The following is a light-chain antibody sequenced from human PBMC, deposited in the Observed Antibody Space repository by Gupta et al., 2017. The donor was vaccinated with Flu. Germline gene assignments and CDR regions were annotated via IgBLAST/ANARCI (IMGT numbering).Light chain of an antibody. CDR1: QSVSTY. CDR2: DTS. J-gene: IGKJ2*01. V-gene: IGKV3-11*01. CDR3: QQHNDLPMFT. Sequence: EIPLTQSPATLSLSPGDRAILSCRASQSVSTYLAWYQQKPGQAPRLLMYDTSKRVVGIPARFSGSGSGTDYTLTISTREHEDFAVYYCQQHNDLPMFTFGQGTKVEIK.